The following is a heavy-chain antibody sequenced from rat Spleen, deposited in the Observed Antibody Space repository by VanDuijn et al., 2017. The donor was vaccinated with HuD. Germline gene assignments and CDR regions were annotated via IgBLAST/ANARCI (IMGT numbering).Heavy chain of an antibody. CDR2: INSAGST. CDR1: GYSITSNY. CDR3: AGSEGTHYYLPFAD. Sequence: EVQLQESGPGLVKPSQSLSLTCSVTGYSITSNYWGWIRKFPGNKLEWMGYINSAGSTNYNPSLKIRISITRDTSKNQFFLHLNSVTTEDTATYYCAGSEGTHYYLPFADWGQGTLVTVSS. J-gene: IGHJ3*01. D-gene: IGHD1-12*02. V-gene: IGHV3-3*01.